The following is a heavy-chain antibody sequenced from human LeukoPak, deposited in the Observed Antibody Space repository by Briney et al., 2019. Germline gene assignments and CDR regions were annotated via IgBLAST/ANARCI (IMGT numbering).Heavy chain of an antibody. Sequence: ASVKVSCKASGYSFTSYYMHWVRQAPGQGLEWMGLVNPSGSSTSYAQKFQGRLSLTRDMSTSTDYMELSSLRSEDTAVYYCARDNSVGDTAWWFDPWGQGTLVTVSS. J-gene: IGHJ5*02. V-gene: IGHV1-46*01. CDR1: GYSFTSYY. D-gene: IGHD1-26*01. CDR3: ARDNSVGDTAWWFDP. CDR2: VNPSGSST.